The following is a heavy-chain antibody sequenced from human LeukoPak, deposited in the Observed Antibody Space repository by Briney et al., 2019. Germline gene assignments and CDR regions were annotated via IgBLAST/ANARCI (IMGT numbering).Heavy chain of an antibody. CDR1: GGSISTSGYY. D-gene: IGHD3-10*01. V-gene: IGHV4-39*07. CDR2: TYYSGST. Sequence: PSETLSLTCTVSGGSISTSGYYWGWIRQPPGKGLEWIGSTYYSGSTYYNPSLKSRVTISVDTSKNQFSLKLTSVTAADTAVYYCARVLDYYGSGTRDFDYWGQGTLVTVSS. J-gene: IGHJ4*02. CDR3: ARVLDYYGSGTRDFDY.